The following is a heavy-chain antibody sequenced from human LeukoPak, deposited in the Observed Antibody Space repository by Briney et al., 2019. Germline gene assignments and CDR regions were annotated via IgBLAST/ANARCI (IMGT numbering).Heavy chain of an antibody. V-gene: IGHV1-2*02. CDR1: GYTFTGNY. CDR3: ARGTYGGPEGDYYFDY. J-gene: IGHJ4*02. CDR2: INPNSGGT. D-gene: IGHD3-16*01. Sequence: ASVKVSCKASGYTFTGNYMHWVRQAPGQGPEWMGWINPNSGGTNYAQKFQGRVTMTRDTSISTAYMELSRLTSDDTAVYYCARGTYGGPEGDYYFDYWGQGTLVTVSS.